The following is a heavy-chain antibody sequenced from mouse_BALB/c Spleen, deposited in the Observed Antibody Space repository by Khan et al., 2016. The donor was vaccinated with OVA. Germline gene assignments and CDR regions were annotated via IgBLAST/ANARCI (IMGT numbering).Heavy chain of an antibody. D-gene: IGHD2-14*01. Sequence: VQLQQSGPELVKPGASVKISCKTSGYTFTEYTLHWVKQSHGKSLEWIGVINPKNGVTSYNQKFKGKATLTVDKSSSTAYMQFRSLTSEDSAVYYRARVSVRYWGQGTTVTVSS. V-gene: IGHV1-18*01. CDR2: INPKNGVT. CDR3: ARVSVRY. CDR1: GYTFTEYT. J-gene: IGHJ4*01.